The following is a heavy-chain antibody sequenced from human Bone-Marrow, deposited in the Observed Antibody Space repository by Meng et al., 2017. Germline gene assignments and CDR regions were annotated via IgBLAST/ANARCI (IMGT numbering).Heavy chain of an antibody. D-gene: IGHD3-22*01. CDR2: IKSKTDGGTT. CDR3: TTPDHYYDSSGFDY. CDR1: GFPFINAW. V-gene: IGHV3-15*01. Sequence: GDSLKISCAASGFPFINAWMSWVRQAPGKGLEWVGRIKSKTDGGTTDYAAPVKGRFTLSRDDSKNTLYLQMNSLKTEDTAVYYCTTPDHYYDSSGFDYWGQGTLVTVSS. J-gene: IGHJ4*02.